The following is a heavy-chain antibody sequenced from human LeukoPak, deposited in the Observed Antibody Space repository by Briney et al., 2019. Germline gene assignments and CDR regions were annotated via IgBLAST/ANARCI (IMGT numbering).Heavy chain of an antibody. CDR2: ISAYNGNT. J-gene: IGHJ4*02. D-gene: IGHD5-24*01. Sequence: ASVKVSCKASGYTFTSYVISWVRQAPGQGLEWMGWISAYNGNTNYAQKLQGRVTMTTYTSTSTAYMELRSLRSDHTAVYSCARTSMATIKQHFDYWGQGTLVTVSS. V-gene: IGHV1-18*01. CDR1: GYTFTSYV. CDR3: ARTSMATIKQHFDY.